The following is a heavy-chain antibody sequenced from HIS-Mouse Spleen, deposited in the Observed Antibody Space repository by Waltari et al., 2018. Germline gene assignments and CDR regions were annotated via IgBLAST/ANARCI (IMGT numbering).Heavy chain of an antibody. CDR3: AKDRDGSGSYSDY. Sequence: EVQLVESGGVVVQPGGSLRLSCAASGFTFDDYAMHWVRQAPGKGVEWVSIISWDGGSTYYADSVKGRFTITRDNSKNSLYLQMNSLRAEDTALYYCAKDRDGSGSYSDYWGQGTLVTVSS. D-gene: IGHD3-10*01. CDR2: ISWDGGST. CDR1: GFTFDDYA. J-gene: IGHJ4*02. V-gene: IGHV3-43D*03.